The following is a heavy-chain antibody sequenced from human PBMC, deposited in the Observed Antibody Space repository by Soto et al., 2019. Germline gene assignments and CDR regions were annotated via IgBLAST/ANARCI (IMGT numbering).Heavy chain of an antibody. CDR3: ARVVGAVDYYYGMDV. CDR2: INHSGST. CDR1: GGSFSGYY. Sequence: SETLSLTCAVYGGSFSGYYWIWIRQPPGKGLEWIGEINHSGSTNYNPSLKSRVTISVDTSKNQFSLKLSSVTAADTAVYYCARVVGAVDYYYGMDVWGQGTTVTVSS. V-gene: IGHV4-34*01. J-gene: IGHJ6*02. D-gene: IGHD6-19*01.